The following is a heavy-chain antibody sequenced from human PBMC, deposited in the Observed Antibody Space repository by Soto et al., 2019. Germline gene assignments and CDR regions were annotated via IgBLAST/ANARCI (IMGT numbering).Heavy chain of an antibody. D-gene: IGHD1-26*01. CDR2: LNWNSVTP. CDR3: VKDISGAYSGPNYDA. CDR1: GFNFGDYA. Sequence: PGGSLRLSCAASGFNFGDYAMHWVRQTPGQGLERVSGLNWNSVTPGYGDAVKGRFSISRDNGKYALYLQMTSLRPEDTALYYCVKDISGAYSGPNYDAWGQGTLVTVSS. J-gene: IGHJ4*02. V-gene: IGHV3-9*01.